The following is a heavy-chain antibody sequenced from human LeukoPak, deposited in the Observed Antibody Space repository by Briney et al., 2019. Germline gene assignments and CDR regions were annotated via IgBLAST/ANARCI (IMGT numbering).Heavy chain of an antibody. CDR3: VKDYCLGVFCPSPSSAP. D-gene: IGHD2-15*01. V-gene: IGHV3-23*01. CDR1: GFTFSSHA. J-gene: IGHJ4*02. CDR2: IGGAGDA. Sequence: GGSLRLSCAVSGFTFSSHAMSWVRQASGKGLEWVSLIGGAGDAFYADSVRGRFVLSRDNSRNTVYLQMNSLRAEDTATYYCVKDYCLGVFCPSPSSAPGGRGPLVTVSS.